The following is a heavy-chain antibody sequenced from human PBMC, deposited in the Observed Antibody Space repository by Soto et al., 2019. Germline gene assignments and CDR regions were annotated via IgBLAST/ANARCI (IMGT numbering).Heavy chain of an antibody. Sequence: PGGFLRLSCAASGFTVSSNYMSWVRQAPGKGLEWVSVIYSGGSTYYADSVKGRFTISRDNSKNTLYLQMNSLRAKDTAVYYCARAVAAQSPLDYWGQGTLVTVSS. D-gene: IGHD6-6*01. CDR3: ARAVAAQSPLDY. CDR2: IYSGGST. V-gene: IGHV3-53*01. J-gene: IGHJ4*02. CDR1: GFTVSSNY.